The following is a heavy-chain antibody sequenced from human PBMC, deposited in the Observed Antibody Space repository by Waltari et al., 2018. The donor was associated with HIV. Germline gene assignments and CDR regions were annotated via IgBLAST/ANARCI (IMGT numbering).Heavy chain of an antibody. Sequence: QVQLVQSGAEVKKPGASVKVSCKASGYTFTGYYMHWVRQAPGQGLEWMGWINPNSGGTNYAQKFQGRVTMTRDTSISTAYMELSRLRSDDTAVYYCARDHEYYDSSGYCYYWGQGTLVTVSS. CDR1: GYTFTGYY. V-gene: IGHV1-2*02. CDR3: ARDHEYYDSSGYCYY. J-gene: IGHJ4*02. D-gene: IGHD3-22*01. CDR2: INPNSGGT.